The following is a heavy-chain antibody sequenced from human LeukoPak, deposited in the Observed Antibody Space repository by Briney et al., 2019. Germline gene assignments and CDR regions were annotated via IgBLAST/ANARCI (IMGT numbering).Heavy chain of an antibody. Sequence: GGSLRLSCAASGVTVSRNYMSWVRQAPGKGPEYVSTISSNGGGTYYANSVKGRCSISRDNSKNTLYLQMGSLRPEDMAVHYCARAGVGAAWVFDYWGQGTLVTVSS. J-gene: IGHJ4*02. D-gene: IGHD1-26*01. V-gene: IGHV3-64*01. CDR2: ISSNGGGT. CDR1: GVTVSRNY. CDR3: ARAGVGAAWVFDY.